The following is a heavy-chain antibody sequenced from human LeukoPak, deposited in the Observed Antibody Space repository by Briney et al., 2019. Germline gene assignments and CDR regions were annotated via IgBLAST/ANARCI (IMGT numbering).Heavy chain of an antibody. CDR1: GGSISSSSYY. CDR2: IYYSGST. D-gene: IGHD2-8*01. CDR3: ARRLYHFDY. Sequence: PSETLSLTCTVSGGSISSSSYYWGWIRQPPGKGLEWIGSIYYSGSTYYNPSLKSRVTISVDTSKNQFSLKLSSVTAADTAVYYCARRLYHFDYWGQGTLVTVSS. V-gene: IGHV4-39*01. J-gene: IGHJ4*02.